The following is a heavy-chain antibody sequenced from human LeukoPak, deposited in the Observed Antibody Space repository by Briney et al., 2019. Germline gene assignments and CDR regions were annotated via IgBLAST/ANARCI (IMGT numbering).Heavy chain of an antibody. V-gene: IGHV4-59*01. CDR3: ASHYGDLSSFDY. Sequence: PSETLSLTCTVSGGSISSYYWSWIRQPPGKGLEWIGYIYYSGSTNYNPSLKSRVTISVDTSKNQFSLKLSPVTAADTAVYYCASHYGDLSSFDYWGQGTLVTVSS. D-gene: IGHD4-17*01. CDR1: GGSISSYY. J-gene: IGHJ4*02. CDR2: IYYSGST.